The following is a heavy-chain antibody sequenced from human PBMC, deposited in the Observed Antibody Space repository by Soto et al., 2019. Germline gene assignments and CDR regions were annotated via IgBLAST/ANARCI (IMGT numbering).Heavy chain of an antibody. CDR3: ARLDYGDYVGWYFDL. CDR1: GGSISSGDYY. J-gene: IGHJ2*01. D-gene: IGHD4-17*01. V-gene: IGHV4-30-4*01. Sequence: PSETLSLTCTVSGGSISSGDYYWSWIRQPPGKGLEWIGYIYYSGSTYYNPSLKSRVTISVDTSKNQFSLKLSSVTAADTAVYYCARLDYGDYVGWYFDLWGRGTLVTVSS. CDR2: IYYSGST.